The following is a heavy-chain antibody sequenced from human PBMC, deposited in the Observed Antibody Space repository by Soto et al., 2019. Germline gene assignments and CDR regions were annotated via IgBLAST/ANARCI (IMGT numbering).Heavy chain of an antibody. CDR1: GFTFINYA. D-gene: IGHD2-2*01. CDR3: AKKGLASLGTYCISAECHYAFDI. J-gene: IGHJ3*02. CDR2: ISGGGDGT. V-gene: IGHV3-23*01. Sequence: EVQLLESGGGLVQPGGSLRLSCAASGFTFINYAMTWVRQAPGKGLEWVSTISGGGDGTYYADSVKGRFTISRDNSRNTVYLQMISLRAEDKAVYYCAKKGLASLGTYCISAECHYAFDIRGQGTMVTVSS.